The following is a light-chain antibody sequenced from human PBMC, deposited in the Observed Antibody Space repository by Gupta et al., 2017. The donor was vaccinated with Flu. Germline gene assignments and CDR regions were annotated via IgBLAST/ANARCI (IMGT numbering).Light chain of an antibody. V-gene: IGLV2-8*01. J-gene: IGLJ3*02. CDR1: SSDVGGYNY. CDR3: SSYAGSNNLV. Sequence: TSSDVGGYNYVSWYQQLPGKAPKLMIYEVSKRPSGVPDRFSGSKSGNTASLTVSGLQAEDEADYYCSSYAGSNNLVFGGGTKLTVL. CDR2: EVS.